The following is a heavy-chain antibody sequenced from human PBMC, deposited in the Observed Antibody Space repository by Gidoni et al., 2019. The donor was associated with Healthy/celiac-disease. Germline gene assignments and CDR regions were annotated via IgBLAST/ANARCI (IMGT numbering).Heavy chain of an antibody. CDR2: ISSSSSYI. D-gene: IGHD6-13*01. Sequence: EVQLVESGGGLVKPGGSLRLSCAASGFTFSSYSMNWVRQAPGKGLEWVSSISSSSSYIYYADSVKGRFTISRDNAKNSLYLQMNSLRAEDTAVYYCARRLSQLSPQIAAAGSYYYYMDVWGKGTTVTVSS. CDR1: GFTFSSYS. CDR3: ARRLSQLSPQIAAAGSYYYYMDV. J-gene: IGHJ6*03. V-gene: IGHV3-21*01.